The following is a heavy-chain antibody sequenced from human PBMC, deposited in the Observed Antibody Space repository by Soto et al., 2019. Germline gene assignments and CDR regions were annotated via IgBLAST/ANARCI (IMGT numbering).Heavy chain of an antibody. J-gene: IGHJ5*02. CDR1: GYTFTSYD. Sequence: ASVKVSCKASGYTFTSYDINWVRQATGQGLEWMGWMNPNSGNTGYAQKFQGRVTMTRNTSISTAYMELSSLRSEDTAVYYCARGPRRDFWSGYVNWFDPWGQGTLVTVSS. CDR3: ARGPRRDFWSGYVNWFDP. V-gene: IGHV1-8*01. D-gene: IGHD3-3*01. CDR2: MNPNSGNT.